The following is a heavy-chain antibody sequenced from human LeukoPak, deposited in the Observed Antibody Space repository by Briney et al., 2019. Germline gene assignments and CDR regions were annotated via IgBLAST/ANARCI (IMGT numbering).Heavy chain of an antibody. J-gene: IGHJ4*02. CDR3: ATPLDYYDSSGYHQGGD. CDR2: IGTAGDT. D-gene: IGHD3-22*01. Sequence: GESLRLSCAASGFTFSSYDMHWVRQATGKGLEWVSAIGTAGDTYYPGSVKGRFTISRDNTKNSLYLQMNSLRAEDTAVYYCATPLDYYDSSGYHQGGDWGQGTLVTVSS. CDR1: GFTFSSYD. V-gene: IGHV3-13*01.